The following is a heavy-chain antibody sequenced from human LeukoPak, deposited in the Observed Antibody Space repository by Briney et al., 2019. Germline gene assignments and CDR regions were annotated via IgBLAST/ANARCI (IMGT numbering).Heavy chain of an antibody. CDR1: GFSLSTSGVG. J-gene: IGHJ4*02. Sequence: SGPTLVKPTQTLTLTCTFSGFSLSTSGVGVGWIRQPPGKALEWLALIYWDDDKRYSPSLKSRLTITKDTSKNQVVLTMTNMDPVDTATYYCARSSYGITMVRDTRTGAYYFDYWGQGTLVTVSS. D-gene: IGHD3-10*01. CDR3: ARSSYGITMVRDTRTGAYYFDY. V-gene: IGHV2-5*02. CDR2: IYWDDDK.